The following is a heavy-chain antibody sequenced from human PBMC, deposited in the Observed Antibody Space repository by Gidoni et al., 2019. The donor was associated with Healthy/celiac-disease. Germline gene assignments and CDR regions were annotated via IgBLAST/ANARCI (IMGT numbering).Heavy chain of an antibody. Sequence: QVQLVQSGAEVKKPGASVKVSCKASGYTFTGYYMHWVRQAPGQGLEWMGWINPNSGGTNYAQKFQGWVTMTRDTSISTAYMELSRLRSDDTAVYYCARDGDCSGGSCNWFDPWGQGTLVTVSS. CDR1: GYTFTGYY. CDR2: INPNSGGT. V-gene: IGHV1-2*04. CDR3: ARDGDCSGGSCNWFDP. J-gene: IGHJ5*02. D-gene: IGHD2-15*01.